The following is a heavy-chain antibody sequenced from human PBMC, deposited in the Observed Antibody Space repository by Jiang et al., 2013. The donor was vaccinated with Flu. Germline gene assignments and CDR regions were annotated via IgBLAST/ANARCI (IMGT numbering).Heavy chain of an antibody. CDR3: ARDLYDFWSGYPRAFDI. Sequence: GSGLVKPSETLSLTCTVSGGSISSYYWSWIRQPPGKGLEWIGYIYYSGSTNYNPSLKSRVTISVDTSKNQFSLKLSSVTAADTAVYYCARDLYDFWSGYPRAFDIWGQGTMVTVSS. CDR2: IYYSGST. J-gene: IGHJ3*02. CDR1: GGSISSYY. V-gene: IGHV4-59*01. D-gene: IGHD3-3*01.